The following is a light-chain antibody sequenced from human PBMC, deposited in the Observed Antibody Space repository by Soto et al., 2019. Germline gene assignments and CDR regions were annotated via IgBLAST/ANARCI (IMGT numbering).Light chain of an antibody. CDR3: CSYAGSYHVL. CDR2: DVS. J-gene: IGLJ2*01. Sequence: QSALTQPRSVSGSPGQSVTISCTGTSSDVGGYNYVSWYQQHPGKAPKFMIYDVSKRPSGVPDRFSGSKSGNTASLTNSGLQAEDEADYYCCSYAGSYHVLFGGWTKVTVL. V-gene: IGLV2-11*01. CDR1: SSDVGGYNY.